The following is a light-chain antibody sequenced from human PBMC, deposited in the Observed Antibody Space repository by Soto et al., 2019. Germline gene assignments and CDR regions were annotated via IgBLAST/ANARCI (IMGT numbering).Light chain of an antibody. V-gene: IGKV3-15*01. J-gene: IGKJ4*01. CDR3: QQYIRWPLT. Sequence: EMVVTQSPATLSVSPGERATLSCRASQDVSSNLAWYQQKPGQAPSLLIYGASTRATGTPARFSGSGSGTEFTLPISSLQYEDYVVYFCQQYIRWPLTFGGGTKVEI. CDR2: GAS. CDR1: QDVSSN.